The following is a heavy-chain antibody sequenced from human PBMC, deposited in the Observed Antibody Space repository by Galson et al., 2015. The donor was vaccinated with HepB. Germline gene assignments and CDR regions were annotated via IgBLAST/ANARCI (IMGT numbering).Heavy chain of an antibody. CDR3: AKMGEGGYSYGSPGYFDP. CDR2: ISWNSGSI. D-gene: IGHD5-18*01. Sequence: SLRLSCAASGFTFDDYAMHWVRQAPGKGLEWVSGISWNSGSIGYADSVKGRFTISRDNAKNSLYLQMNSLRAEDTALYYCAKMGEGGYSYGSPGYFDPWGRGTLVTVSS. V-gene: IGHV3-9*01. J-gene: IGHJ2*01. CDR1: GFTFDDYA.